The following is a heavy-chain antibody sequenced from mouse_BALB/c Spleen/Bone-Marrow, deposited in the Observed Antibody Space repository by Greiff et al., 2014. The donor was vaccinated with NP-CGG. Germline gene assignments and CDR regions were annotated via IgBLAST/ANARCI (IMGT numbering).Heavy chain of an antibody. Sequence: QVQLQQPGAELVRPGSSVKISCKAFGYAFSGYWMNWVKQRPGQGLEWIGQIYPGDGDTNYNGNFKDKATLTTDKSSTTAYMQLSSLTSEDSAVYFCARGGRLTGYYFDYWGQGTTLTVSS. CDR3: ARGGRLTGYYFDY. CDR1: GYAFSGYW. V-gene: IGHV1-80*01. D-gene: IGHD4-1*01. CDR2: IYPGDGDT. J-gene: IGHJ2*01.